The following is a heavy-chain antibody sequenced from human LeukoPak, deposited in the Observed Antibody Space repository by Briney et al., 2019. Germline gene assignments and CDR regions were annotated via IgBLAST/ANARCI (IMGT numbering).Heavy chain of an antibody. CDR1: GYTLTELS. Sequence: ASVKVSCKVSGYTLTELSMHWVRQAPGKGLEWMGGFDPEDGETIYAQKFQGRVTMTEDTSTDTAYMELTSLRPEDTAVYYCATAVRYSSGWLPNLYFDYWGQGTLVTVSS. V-gene: IGHV1-24*01. CDR3: ATAVRYSSGWLPNLYFDY. D-gene: IGHD6-25*01. J-gene: IGHJ4*02. CDR2: FDPEDGET.